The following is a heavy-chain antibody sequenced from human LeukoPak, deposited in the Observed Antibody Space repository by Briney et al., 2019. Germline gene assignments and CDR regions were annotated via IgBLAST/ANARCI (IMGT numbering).Heavy chain of an antibody. CDR1: GFTVSSNY. CDR2: IYSGGST. J-gene: IGHJ4*02. V-gene: IGHV3-53*01. Sequence: GGSLRLSCAASGFTVSSNYMSWVRQAPGKGLEWVSVIYSGGSTYYADSVKCRFTISRHNSKNTLYLQMNSLRAEDTAVYYCVRGDYGDYTLFDYWGQGTLVTVSS. CDR3: VRGDYGDYTLFDY. D-gene: IGHD4-17*01.